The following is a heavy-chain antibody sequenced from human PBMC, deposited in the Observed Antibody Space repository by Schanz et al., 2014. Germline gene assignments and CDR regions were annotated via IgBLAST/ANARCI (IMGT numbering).Heavy chain of an antibody. CDR2: ISSSSMYI. J-gene: IGHJ3*01. Sequence: EVRLVEPGGGLVKPGGSLRLSCAASGFSFSTYGMTWVRQAPGKGLEWVSSISSSSMYIYQADSMRGRFTISRDNAKNSLYLQMNSLRAEDTGVYYCARGREVVAKIFDVWGQGTMVTVSS. CDR3: ARGREVVAKIFDV. D-gene: IGHD3-22*01. V-gene: IGHV3-21*01. CDR1: GFSFSTYG.